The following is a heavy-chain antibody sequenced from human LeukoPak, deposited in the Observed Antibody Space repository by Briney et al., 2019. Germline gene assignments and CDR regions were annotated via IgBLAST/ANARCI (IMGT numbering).Heavy chain of an antibody. CDR3: AKVSPYGSGSVSRRPFDY. J-gene: IGHJ4*02. Sequence: GGSLRLSCAASGFTFSSYAMSWVRQAPGKGLEWVSAISGSGGSTYYADSVKGRFTISRDNSKNTLYLQMNSLRAEDTAVYHCAKVSPYGSGSVSRRPFDYWGQGTLVTVSS. CDR2: ISGSGGST. D-gene: IGHD3-10*01. CDR1: GFTFSSYA. V-gene: IGHV3-23*01.